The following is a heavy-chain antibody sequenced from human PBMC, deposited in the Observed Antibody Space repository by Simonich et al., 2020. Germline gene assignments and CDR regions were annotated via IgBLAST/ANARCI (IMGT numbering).Heavy chain of an antibody. Sequence: QVQLVQSGAEVKTPGASVKVSCTASGYTFTSYDINWVRQATGQGLEWMGWMNPNSGNTGYAKKFQCRVTITRNTSISTAYMELSSLRSEDTAVYYCVRGRGGMSRGYVDYWGQGTLVTVSS. J-gene: IGHJ4*02. CDR3: VRGRGGMSRGYVDY. V-gene: IGHV1-8*03. CDR2: MNPNSGNT. D-gene: IGHD2-15*01. CDR1: GYTFTSYD.